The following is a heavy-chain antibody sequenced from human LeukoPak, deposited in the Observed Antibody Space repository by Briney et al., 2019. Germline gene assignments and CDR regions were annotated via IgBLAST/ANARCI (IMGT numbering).Heavy chain of an antibody. D-gene: IGHD4-17*01. CDR1: GGSISSDY. CDR3: ARDRGGYGDYVYWYFDL. J-gene: IGHJ2*01. CDR2: IYYSGST. Sequence: SETLSLTCTVSGGSISSDYWSWIRQPPGKGLEWIGYIYYSGSTNYNPSLKSRVTISVDTSKNQFSLKLSSVTAADTAVYYCARDRGGYGDYVYWYFDLWGRGTLVTVSS. V-gene: IGHV4-59*01.